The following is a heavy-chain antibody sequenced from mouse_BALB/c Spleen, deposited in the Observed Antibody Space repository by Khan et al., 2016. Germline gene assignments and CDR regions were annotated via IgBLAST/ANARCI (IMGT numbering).Heavy chain of an antibody. Sequence: EVQLQESGPGLVKPSQSLSLTCTVTGYSITSDYAWNWIRQFPGNKLEWMGYITYSGTTTYNPSLQSRIPITRDTSKNQFFLQLNSVTTEAYATSYCARWVDAMDYWGQGTSVTVSA. CDR1: GYSITSDYA. CDR3: ARWVDAMDY. CDR2: ITYSGTT. V-gene: IGHV3-2*02. J-gene: IGHJ4*01. D-gene: IGHD1-1*01.